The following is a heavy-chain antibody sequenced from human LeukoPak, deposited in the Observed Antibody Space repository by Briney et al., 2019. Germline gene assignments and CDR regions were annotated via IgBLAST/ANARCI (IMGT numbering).Heavy chain of an antibody. D-gene: IGHD1-14*01. CDR2: IDSGVSTT. CDR1: GFTFSNYW. Sequence: GGSLRLSCAASGFTFSNYWMHWVRQAPGKGLVWVSRIDSGVSTTIYADSVKGRFTISRDNAKSTLYLQMNSLRAEDTAVYYCVRGRYYFDHWGQGTLVAVSS. J-gene: IGHJ4*02. V-gene: IGHV3-74*01. CDR3: VRGRYYFDH.